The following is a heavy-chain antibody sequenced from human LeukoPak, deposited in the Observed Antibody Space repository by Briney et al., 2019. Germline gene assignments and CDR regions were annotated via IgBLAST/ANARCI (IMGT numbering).Heavy chain of an antibody. D-gene: IGHD1-1*01. V-gene: IGHV3-30*04. Sequence: GGSLRLSCAASGFTFSSYAMHWVRQAPGKGLEWVAVISYDGSNKYYADSVKGRFTISRDNSKNTLYLQMNSLRAEDTAVYYCARGRPKYYYYYYGMDVWGQGTTVTASS. CDR1: GFTFSSYA. CDR2: ISYDGSNK. CDR3: ARGRPKYYYYYYGMDV. J-gene: IGHJ6*02.